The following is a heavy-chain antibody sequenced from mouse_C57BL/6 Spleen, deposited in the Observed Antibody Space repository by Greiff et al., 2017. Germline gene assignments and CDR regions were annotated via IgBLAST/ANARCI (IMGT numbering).Heavy chain of an antibody. CDR2: IYPRSGNP. D-gene: IGHD2-4*01. CDR3: ARNYDYEETAMDY. J-gene: IGHJ4*01. Sequence: QVQLQQSGAELARPGASVKLSCKAYGYTFTSYGISWVKQRTGQGLEWIGEIYPRSGNPYYNEKFKGKATLTADKSSSTAYMELRSLTSEDSAVYCCARNYDYEETAMDYWGQGTSVTVSS. V-gene: IGHV1-81*01. CDR1: GYTFTSYG.